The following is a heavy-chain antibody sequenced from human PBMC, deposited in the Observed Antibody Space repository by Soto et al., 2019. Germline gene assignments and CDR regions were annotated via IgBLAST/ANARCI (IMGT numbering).Heavy chain of an antibody. CDR1: GFSFGPSG. J-gene: IGHJ4*02. CDR2: IWNDGSTT. CDR3: ARDGSHYDVDY. D-gene: IGHD4-4*01. V-gene: IGHV3-33*01. Sequence: LVESGGGVAQPGRSLRLSCATSGFSFGPSGMHWVRQAPGKGLEWVAIIWNDGSTTYYADSVRDRFTISRDNSKNTLYLQMNSRRDEDTAVYYCARDGSHYDVDYWGQGTLVTVSS.